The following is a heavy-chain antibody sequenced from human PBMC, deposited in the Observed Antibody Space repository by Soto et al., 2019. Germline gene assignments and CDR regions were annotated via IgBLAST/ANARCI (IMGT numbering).Heavy chain of an antibody. D-gene: IGHD2-21*02. CDR1: GGSVSSDNYY. J-gene: IGHJ4*02. V-gene: IGHV4-61*01. Sequence: PSETLSLTCTVSGGSVSSDNYYWNWIRQPPGKGLEWIGYIFNSGSTNYNPSLKSRVTISVDSSKNQFSLKLSSVTAADTAVYYCATTRWGVTYLDYWGQGTLVTVSS. CDR3: ATTRWGVTYLDY. CDR2: IFNSGST.